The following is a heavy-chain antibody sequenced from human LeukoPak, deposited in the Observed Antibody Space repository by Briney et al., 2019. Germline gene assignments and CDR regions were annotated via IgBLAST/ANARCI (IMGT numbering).Heavy chain of an antibody. D-gene: IGHD6-19*01. CDR1: GGSISSYY. CDR3: ARQSRGIAVAGLDC. V-gene: IGHV4-59*08. CDR2: IYYNGST. Sequence: AGTLPLTCTVSGGSISSYYWTWIRQPPEKGLEWSGYIYYNGSTNYNPSLTSRVTISVDTSKNQFSLKLRSVTAADTAVYYCARQSRGIAVAGLDCWGQGTLVTVSS. J-gene: IGHJ4*02.